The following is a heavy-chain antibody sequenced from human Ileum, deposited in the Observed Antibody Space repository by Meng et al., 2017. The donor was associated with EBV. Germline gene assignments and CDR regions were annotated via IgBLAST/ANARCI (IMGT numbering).Heavy chain of an antibody. D-gene: IGHD2-2*01. CDR1: GASISSTNW. Sequence: QVQLAESGPGLLKPAATLSLTCAVSGASISSTNWWSWVRQPPGKGLEWIGDIYHSGSTNYNPSLKSRVTISIDASKNQFSLKVTSVTAADTAMYYCANRRPASGPLGDYWGQGTLVTVSS. CDR3: ANRRPASGPLGDY. CDR2: IYHSGST. V-gene: IGHV4-4*02. J-gene: IGHJ4*02.